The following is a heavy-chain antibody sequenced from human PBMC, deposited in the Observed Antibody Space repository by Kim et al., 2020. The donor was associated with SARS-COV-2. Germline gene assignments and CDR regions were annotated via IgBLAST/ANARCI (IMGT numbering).Heavy chain of an antibody. J-gene: IGHJ5*02. Sequence: SETLSLTCTVSGGSISSSIYYWGCIRQPPGKVLEWIGSSYYSGSTYYNSTLKSLVTISVNTSKNQFPRKLSSVTAADTAVYYCARAHIVVVTAVNWFDPWGQGTLVTVS. CDR2: SYYSGST. CDR1: GGSISSSIYY. V-gene: IGHV4-39*06. D-gene: IGHD2-21*02. CDR3: ARAHIVVVTAVNWFDP.